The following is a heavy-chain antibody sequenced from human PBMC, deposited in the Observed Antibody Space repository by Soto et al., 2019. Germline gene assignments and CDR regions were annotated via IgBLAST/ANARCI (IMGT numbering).Heavy chain of an antibody. V-gene: IGHV4-4*02. D-gene: IGHD2-2*01. CDR1: GGSISSSNW. CDR2: IHHSGST. CDR3: ARSAAGSFDY. Sequence: PSETLSLTCAVSGGSISSSNWWSWVCQPPGQGLEWIGEIHHSGSTHYSPSLKRRVTISVDKSKNQVSPRLNSVTAADTAMYYCARSAAGSFDYWGQGTLVTVSS. J-gene: IGHJ4*02.